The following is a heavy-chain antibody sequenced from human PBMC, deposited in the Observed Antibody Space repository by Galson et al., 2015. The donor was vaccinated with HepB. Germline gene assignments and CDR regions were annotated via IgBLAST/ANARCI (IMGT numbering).Heavy chain of an antibody. V-gene: IGHV3-9*01. CDR1: GFTFDDYA. CDR3: AKVGFGESIDY. J-gene: IGHJ4*02. D-gene: IGHD3-10*01. Sequence: SLRLSCAASGFTFDDYAMHWVRQAPGKGLEWVSGISWNSGSIGYADSVKGRFTISRDNAKNSLYLQMNSLRAEDTALYYCAKVGFGESIDYWGQGTLVTVSS. CDR2: ISWNSGSI.